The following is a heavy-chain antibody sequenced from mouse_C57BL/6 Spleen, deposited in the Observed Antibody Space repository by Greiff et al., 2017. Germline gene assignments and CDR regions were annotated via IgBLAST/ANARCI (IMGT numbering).Heavy chain of an antibody. CDR3: TRRYTRGDAMDY. Sequence: VQLQQSGAELVRPGASVTLSCKASGYTFTDYEMHWVKQTPVHGLEWIGAIDPETGGTAYNQKFKGKAILTADKSSSTAYMELRSLTSEDSAVYYCTRRYTRGDAMDYWGQGTSVTVSS. CDR1: GYTFTDYE. D-gene: IGHD3-3*01. V-gene: IGHV1-15*01. CDR2: IDPETGGT. J-gene: IGHJ4*01.